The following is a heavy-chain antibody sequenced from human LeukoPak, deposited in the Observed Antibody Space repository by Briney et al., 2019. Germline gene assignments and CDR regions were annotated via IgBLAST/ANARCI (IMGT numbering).Heavy chain of an antibody. J-gene: IGHJ3*02. CDR1: GGSFSGYY. Sequence: SETLSLTCAAYGGSFSGYYWSWIRQPPGKGLEWIGEINHSGSTNYNPSLKSRVTISVDTSKNQFSLKLSSVTAADTAVYYCARGTTQRYCSSTSCYYAFDIWGQGTMVTVSS. CDR2: INHSGST. D-gene: IGHD2-2*01. CDR3: ARGTTQRYCSSTSCYYAFDI. V-gene: IGHV4-34*01.